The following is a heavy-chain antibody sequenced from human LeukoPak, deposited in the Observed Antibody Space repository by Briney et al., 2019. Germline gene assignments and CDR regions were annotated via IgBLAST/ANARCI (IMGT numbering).Heavy chain of an antibody. D-gene: IGHD2/OR15-2a*01. CDR3: VSFYETY. V-gene: IGHV3-74*01. CDR2: INSDGSWT. CDR1: GNYW. Sequence: GGSLKLSCAASGNYWMHWVRQAPGKGLVWVSHINSDGSWTSYADSVKGRFTISKDNAKNTVYLQMNSLRAEDTAVYYCVSFYETYWGRGTLVTVSS. J-gene: IGHJ4*02.